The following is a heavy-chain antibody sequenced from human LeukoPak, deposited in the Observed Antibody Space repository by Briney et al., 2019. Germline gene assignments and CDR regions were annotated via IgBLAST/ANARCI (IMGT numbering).Heavy chain of an antibody. CDR2: IHPSGST. V-gene: IGHV4-30-4*01. J-gene: IGHJ3*02. Sequence: PSETLSLTCTVSGGSISSGDYYWSWIRQPPGKGLEWIGEIHPSGSTNYNPSLQSRVTISIDTSKNQFSLNLSSVTAADTAVYYCARRRVYDILTGSNSDAFDIWGQGTMVTVSS. CDR3: ARRRVYDILTGSNSDAFDI. D-gene: IGHD3-9*01. CDR1: GGSISSGDYY.